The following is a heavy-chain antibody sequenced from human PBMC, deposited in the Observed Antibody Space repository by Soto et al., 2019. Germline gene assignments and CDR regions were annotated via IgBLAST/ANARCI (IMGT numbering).Heavy chain of an antibody. CDR3: ARDGSEFYGMDV. CDR2: IGTAGDT. V-gene: IGHV3-13*04. J-gene: IGHJ6*02. D-gene: IGHD3-10*01. Sequence: GGSLRLSCAASGFTFSSYDMHWVRQATGKGLEWVSAIGTAGDTYYPGSVKGRFTISRENAKNSLYLQMNSLRAGDTAVYYCARDGSEFYGMDVWGQGTTVTVSS. CDR1: GFTFSSYD.